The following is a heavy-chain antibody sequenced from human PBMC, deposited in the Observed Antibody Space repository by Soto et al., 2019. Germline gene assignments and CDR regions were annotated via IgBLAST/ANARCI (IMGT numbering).Heavy chain of an antibody. J-gene: IGHJ4*02. Sequence: SETLSLTCTVSGGSISSYYWSWIRQPPGKGLEWIGYIYCSGSTNYNPSLKSRVTISVDTSKNQFSLKLSSVTAADTAVYYCAHESSSWAYYFDYWGQGTLVTVSS. CDR1: GGSISSYY. D-gene: IGHD6-13*01. CDR2: IYCSGST. V-gene: IGHV4-59*01. CDR3: AHESSSWAYYFDY.